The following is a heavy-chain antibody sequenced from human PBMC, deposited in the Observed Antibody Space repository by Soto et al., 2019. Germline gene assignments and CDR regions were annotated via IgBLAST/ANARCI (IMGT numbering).Heavy chain of an antibody. V-gene: IGHV3-23*01. CDR2: ISGGGGST. D-gene: IGHD3-10*01. CDR3: ASAFYGSGSYWGFDY. J-gene: IGHJ4*02. CDR1: GFIFSSYA. Sequence: EVQLLESGGGLLQPGGSLRLSCAASGFIFSSYALNWVRQAPGKGLEWVSSISGGGGSTSYADSVKGRFTISRDNSKNTLYLQLNSLRAEDTALYYCASAFYGSGSYWGFDYWGQGTLVTVSS.